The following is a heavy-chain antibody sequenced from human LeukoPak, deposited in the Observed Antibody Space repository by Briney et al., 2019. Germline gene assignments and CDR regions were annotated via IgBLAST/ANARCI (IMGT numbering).Heavy chain of an antibody. D-gene: IGHD2-2*01. J-gene: IGHJ4*02. V-gene: IGHV3-30*02. CDR1: GFTFSSYG. CDR2: IRYDGSNK. CDR3: ARVRCSSNSRFPDY. Sequence: PGGSLRLSCAASGFTFSSYGMHWVRQAPGKGLEWVAFIRYDGSNKYYADSVKGRFTISRDNSKNTLYLQMNSLRAEDTAVYYCARVRCSSNSRFPDYWGQGTLVTVSS.